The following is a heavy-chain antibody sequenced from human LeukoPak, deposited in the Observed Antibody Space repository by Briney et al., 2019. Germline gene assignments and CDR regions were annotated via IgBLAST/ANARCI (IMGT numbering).Heavy chain of an antibody. J-gene: IGHJ4*02. Sequence: LSETLSLTCTVSGGSISSSSYYWGWIRQPPGKGLEWIGSIYYSGSTYYNPSLKSRVTISVDTSKNQFSLKLSSVTAADTAVYYCARLDGDLDYWGQGTLVTVSS. CDR1: GGSISSSSYY. CDR3: ARLDGDLDY. D-gene: IGHD4-17*01. V-gene: IGHV4-39*01. CDR2: IYYSGST.